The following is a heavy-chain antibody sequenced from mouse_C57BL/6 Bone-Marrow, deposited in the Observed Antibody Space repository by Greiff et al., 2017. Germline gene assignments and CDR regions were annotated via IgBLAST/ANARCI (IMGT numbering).Heavy chain of an antibody. CDR2: ISNGGGST. V-gene: IGHV5-12*01. Sequence: EVQGVESGGGLVQPGGSLKLSCAASGFTFSDYYMYWVRQTPEKRLEWVAYISNGGGSTYYPDTVKGRFTISRDNAKNTLYLQMSRLKSEDTAMYYCARHIYYGYFDYWGQGTTLTVSS. J-gene: IGHJ2*01. CDR1: GFTFSDYY. CDR3: ARHIYYGYFDY. D-gene: IGHD2-1*01.